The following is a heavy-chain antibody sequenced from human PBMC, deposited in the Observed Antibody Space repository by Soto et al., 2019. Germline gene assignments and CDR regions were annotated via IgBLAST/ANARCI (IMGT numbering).Heavy chain of an antibody. Sequence: GGSLRLSCAASGFTFSSYWMSWVRQAPGKGLEWVANIKQDGSEKYYVDSVKGRFTISRDNAKNSLYLQMNSLRAEDTAVYYCARDVALLWFGEQPPYDAFDIWGQGTMVTVSS. CDR3: ARDVALLWFGEQPPYDAFDI. D-gene: IGHD3-10*01. CDR2: IKQDGSEK. CDR1: GFTFSSYW. V-gene: IGHV3-7*01. J-gene: IGHJ3*02.